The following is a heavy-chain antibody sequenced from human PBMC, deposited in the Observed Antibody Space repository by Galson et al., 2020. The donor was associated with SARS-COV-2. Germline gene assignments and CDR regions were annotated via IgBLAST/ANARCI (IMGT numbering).Heavy chain of an antibody. Sequence: GGSLRLSCAASGLTFTNYAMSWVRQAPGKGLEWVSTIVESADTTYYADSVKGRFTFSRDNSKNTVYLQMNSLRAEDTAFYYCVKDFYRGGGDSGMDYWGQGILVIVSS. CDR1: GLTFTNYA. D-gene: IGHD2-21*02. V-gene: IGHV3-23*01. CDR2: IVESADTT. CDR3: VKDFYRGGGDSGMDY. J-gene: IGHJ4*02.